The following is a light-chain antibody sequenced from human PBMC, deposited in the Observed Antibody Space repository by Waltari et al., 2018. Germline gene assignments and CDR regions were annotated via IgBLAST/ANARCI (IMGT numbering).Light chain of an antibody. Sequence: QSALTQPASVSGSPGQSITISCTGTGTDYNYVSWYQQHPCKAPKLMIYAVSKRPSGVSNRFSGSQSGNTAALTISGLQAEDEADYYCTSYISSTTLRVFGGGTKLTVL. V-gene: IGLV2-14*03. CDR2: AVS. CDR3: TSYISSTTLRV. CDR1: GTDYNY. J-gene: IGLJ2*01.